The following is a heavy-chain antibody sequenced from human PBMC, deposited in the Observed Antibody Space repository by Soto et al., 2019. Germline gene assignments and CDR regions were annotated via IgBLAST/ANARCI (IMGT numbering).Heavy chain of an antibody. J-gene: IGHJ4*02. CDR1: GYIFTTYG. CDR3: ARWTSSAWGDYFDY. V-gene: IGHV1-18*01. CDR2: ISAYNVNT. D-gene: IGHD6-19*01. Sequence: GASVKVSCKASGYIFTTYGFSWVRQASGQGLEWMGWISAYNVNTNYAQKLRGRVTMTTDTSTSTAYMELRSLRSDDTAVYYCARWTSSAWGDYFDYWGQGTLVTVSS.